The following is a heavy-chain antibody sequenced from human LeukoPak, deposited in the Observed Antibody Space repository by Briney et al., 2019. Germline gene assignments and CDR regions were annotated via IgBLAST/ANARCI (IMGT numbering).Heavy chain of an antibody. D-gene: IGHD3-9*01. V-gene: IGHV3-23*01. Sequence: GGSLRLSCAASGFTFSSYAMSWVRQAPGKGLEWVSAISGSGGSTYYADSVKGRFTIYRDNSKNTLYLQMNSLRAEDTAVYYCAKAEGVYYDILTGYSYYFDYWGQGTLVTVSS. CDR3: AKAEGVYYDILTGYSYYFDY. J-gene: IGHJ4*02. CDR1: GFTFSSYA. CDR2: ISGSGGST.